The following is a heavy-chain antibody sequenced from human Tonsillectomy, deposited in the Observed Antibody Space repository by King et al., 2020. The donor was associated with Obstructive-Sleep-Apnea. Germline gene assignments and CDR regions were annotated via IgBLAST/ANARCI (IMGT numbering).Heavy chain of an antibody. CDR2: IWCDGSNK. J-gene: IGHJ3*02. CDR3: ARGDGYNHDAFDI. D-gene: IGHD5-24*01. V-gene: IGHV3-33*01. Sequence: VQLVESGGGVVQPGRSLRLSCAASGFTFSSYGMHWVRQAPGKGLDWEEVIWCDGSNKYYGDSVKGRFTISRDNSKNKLYLQMNSLRAEETAVYYCARGDGYNHDAFDIWGQGTMVTVSS. CDR1: GFTFSSYG.